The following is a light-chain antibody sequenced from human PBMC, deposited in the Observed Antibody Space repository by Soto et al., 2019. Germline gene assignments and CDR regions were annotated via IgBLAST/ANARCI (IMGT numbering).Light chain of an antibody. Sequence: DIQMTQSPSSLSASLGDRVTITCRASQSISRYLNWYQQKPGKAPKLLIYAASSLQGGVPSRFSGSGSGTDFTLTISRLEAEDFAVYYCQQCGSSTTFGQGTRLEIK. J-gene: IGKJ5*01. CDR1: QSISRY. CDR2: AAS. V-gene: IGKV1-39*01. CDR3: QQCGSSTT.